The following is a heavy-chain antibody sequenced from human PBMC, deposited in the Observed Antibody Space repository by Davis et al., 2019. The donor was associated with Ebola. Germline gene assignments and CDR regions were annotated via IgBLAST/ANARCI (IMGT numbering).Heavy chain of an antibody. CDR3: ARQHRVTRPLDL. V-gene: IGHV4-39*01. J-gene: IGHJ5*02. CDR2: FSYGDNTH. CDR1: GASISSRSYY. D-gene: IGHD4-11*01. Sequence: MPSETLSLTCTVSGASISSRSYYWGWIRQPPGKGLEWVGSFSYGDNTHYYNPSLRSRVTISVDTSMNQFSLLLNSVTAADTAIYYCARQHRVTRPLDLWGQGTLVTVSS.